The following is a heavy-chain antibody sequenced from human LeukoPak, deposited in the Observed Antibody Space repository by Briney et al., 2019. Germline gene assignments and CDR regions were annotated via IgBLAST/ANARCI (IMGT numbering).Heavy chain of an antibody. D-gene: IGHD3-22*01. Sequence: GGSLRLSCTASGFTFGDYAMSWVRQAPGKGLEWVGFIRSKAYGGTTEYAASVKGRFTISRDDSKSIAYLQMNNLKTEDTAVYYCTRERDYYDSSGYYYVRYFQHWGQGTLVTVSS. CDR3: TRERDYYDSSGYYYVRYFQH. CDR1: GFTFGDYA. J-gene: IGHJ1*01. V-gene: IGHV3-49*04. CDR2: IRSKAYGGTT.